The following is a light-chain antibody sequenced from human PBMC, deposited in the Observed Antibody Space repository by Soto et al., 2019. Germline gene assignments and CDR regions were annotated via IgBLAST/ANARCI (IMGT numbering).Light chain of an antibody. CDR3: QKYNYWPRT. Sequence: EIVMTQSPATLSVSPGDRATLSCRASQSVSSSLAWYQQKHGQPPRLLIYGASTRATGIPARFSGSGSGTEFTLTISSLQSEDFALYYCQKYNYWPRTFGQGNKVEIK. V-gene: IGKV3-15*01. CDR2: GAS. J-gene: IGKJ1*01. CDR1: QSVSSS.